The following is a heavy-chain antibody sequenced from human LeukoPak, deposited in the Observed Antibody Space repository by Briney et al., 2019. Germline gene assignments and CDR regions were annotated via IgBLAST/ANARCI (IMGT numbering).Heavy chain of an antibody. D-gene: IGHD3-10*01. Sequence: LETLSLTCTVSGGSISSYYWSWIRQPPGKGLEWIGYIYYSGGTNYNPSLKSRVTISVDTSKNQFSLKLSSVTAADTAVYYCARADYYGSGYYFDYWGQGTLVTVSS. V-gene: IGHV4-59*01. CDR3: ARADYYGSGYYFDY. CDR2: IYYSGGT. CDR1: GGSISSYY. J-gene: IGHJ4*02.